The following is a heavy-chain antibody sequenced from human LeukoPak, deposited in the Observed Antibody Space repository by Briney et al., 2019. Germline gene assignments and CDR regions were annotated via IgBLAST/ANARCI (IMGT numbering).Heavy chain of an antibody. CDR2: IYYSRST. D-gene: IGHD3-22*01. CDR1: GGSINSYY. Sequence: SETLSLTCTVSGGSINSYYWSWIRQPPGKGLEWSRYIYYSRSTNYNPSLKSRVTISLDTSNNQFSLKLSSVTAADTAVYYCARDTSGYRRGSFDYWGQGTLVTVSS. CDR3: ARDTSGYRRGSFDY. J-gene: IGHJ4*02. V-gene: IGHV4-59*01.